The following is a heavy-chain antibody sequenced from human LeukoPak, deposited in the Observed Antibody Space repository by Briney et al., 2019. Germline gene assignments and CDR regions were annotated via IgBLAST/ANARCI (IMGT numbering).Heavy chain of an antibody. CDR2: IYYSGST. Sequence: SETLSLTCTVSGGSISSYYWSWIRQPPGKGLEWIGYIYYSGSTNYNPSLKSRATISVDTSKNQFSLKLSSVTAADTAVYYCAXXXXXXXXGXRPXTXYYXMDVWGXGTTVTVSS. CDR1: GGSISSYY. J-gene: IGHJ6*03. V-gene: IGHV4-59*01. CDR3: AXXXXXXXXGXRPXTXYYXMDV.